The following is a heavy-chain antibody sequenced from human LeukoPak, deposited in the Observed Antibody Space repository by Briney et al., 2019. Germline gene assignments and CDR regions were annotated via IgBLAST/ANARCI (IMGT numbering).Heavy chain of an antibody. CDR1: GFTFSSYG. CDR3: ATGERMVRGDGVDY. J-gene: IGHJ4*02. CDR2: ISDSGGRA. D-gene: IGHD3-10*01. Sequence: GRSLRLSCAAFGFTFSSYGMHWVRQAPGKGLEWVAGISDSGGRANYADSVKGRFTISRDNSKNTLYLQMNSLRAEDTAVYFCATGERMVRGDGVDYWGQGTLVTVSS. V-gene: IGHV3-NL1*01.